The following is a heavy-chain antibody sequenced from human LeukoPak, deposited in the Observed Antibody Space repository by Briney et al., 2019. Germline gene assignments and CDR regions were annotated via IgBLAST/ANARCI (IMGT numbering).Heavy chain of an antibody. J-gene: IGHJ4*02. CDR1: GGSISSYY. Sequence: ETLSLTCTVSGGSISSYYWSWVRQAPGKGLEWVANIKEDGSDKYYVDSVKGRFTISRDNAKNSLYLQMNNLRAEDTAVYYCARDVGYFRFDYWGQGTLVTVSS. V-gene: IGHV3-7*01. CDR3: ARDVGYFRFDY. CDR2: IKEDGSDK. D-gene: IGHD5-18*01.